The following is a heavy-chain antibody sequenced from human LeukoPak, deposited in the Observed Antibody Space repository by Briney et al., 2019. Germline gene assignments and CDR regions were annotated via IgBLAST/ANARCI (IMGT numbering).Heavy chain of an antibody. D-gene: IGHD2-15*01. Sequence: GGSLRLSCAASGFTFSSYAMHWVRQAPGKGLEWVAVISYDGSNKYYADSVKGRFTISRDNSKNTLYLQMNSLRAEDTAVYYCARDSLLYCSGGSCYSGVPYYDYGMDVWGQGTTVTVSS. CDR1: GFTFSSYA. V-gene: IGHV3-30-3*01. CDR3: ARDSLLYCSGGSCYSGVPYYDYGMDV. J-gene: IGHJ6*02. CDR2: ISYDGSNK.